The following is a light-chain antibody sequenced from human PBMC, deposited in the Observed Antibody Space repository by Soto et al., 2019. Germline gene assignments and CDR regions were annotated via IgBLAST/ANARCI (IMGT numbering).Light chain of an antibody. CDR1: SSDVGGYNY. CDR2: EVR. V-gene: IGLV2-8*01. J-gene: IGLJ2*01. CDR3: SSYAGSNNLVV. Sequence: QSALTQPPSASGSPGQSVTISCTGTSSDVGGYNYVSWYQQHPSKAPQLIIYEVRKRPSWVPDRFSGSKSGNTASLTVSGLQPEDEADYYCSSYAGSNNLVVFGGGTKVTVL.